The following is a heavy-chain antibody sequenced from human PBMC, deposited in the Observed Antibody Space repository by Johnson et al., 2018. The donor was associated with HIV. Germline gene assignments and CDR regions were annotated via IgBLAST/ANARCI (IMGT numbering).Heavy chain of an antibody. CDR1: GFTFSDYY. D-gene: IGHD3-16*01. CDR2: ISSSGSTI. V-gene: IGHV3-11*01. CDR3: AKDMRISRTGAFDI. Sequence: QMLLVESGGGLVKPGGSLRLSCAASGFTFSDYYMSWIRQAPGKGLEWVSYISSSGSTIYYADSVKGRFTISRDKAKNSLYLQMNSLRAEDTALYYCAKDMRISRTGAFDILGQGTMVTVSS. J-gene: IGHJ3*02.